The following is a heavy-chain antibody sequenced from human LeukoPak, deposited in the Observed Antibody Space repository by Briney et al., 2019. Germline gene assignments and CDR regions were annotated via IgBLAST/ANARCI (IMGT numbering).Heavy chain of an antibody. CDR2: INHSGST. J-gene: IGHJ6*03. CDR1: GGSFSGYY. V-gene: IGHV4-34*01. Sequence: PSETLSLTCAVYGGSFSGYYWSWIRQPPGKGLEWIGEINHSGSTNYNPSLKSRVTISVDTSKNQFSLKLSSVTAADTAVYYCARRGAEGEYYYYYMDVWGKGTTVTVSS. D-gene: IGHD3-10*01. CDR3: ARRGAEGEYYYYYMDV.